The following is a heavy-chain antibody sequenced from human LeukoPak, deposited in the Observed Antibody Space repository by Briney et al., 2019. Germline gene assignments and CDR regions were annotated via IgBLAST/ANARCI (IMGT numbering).Heavy chain of an antibody. Sequence: GGSLRLSCAASGFTVSSNYMSWVRQAPGKGLEWVSVIYSGGSTYYADPVKGRFTISRDNSKNTLYLQMNSLRAEDTAVYYCARVASSSWYGYDYWGQGTLVTVSS. J-gene: IGHJ4*02. CDR3: ARVASSSWYGYDY. CDR2: IYSGGST. CDR1: GFTVSSNY. V-gene: IGHV3-53*01. D-gene: IGHD6-13*01.